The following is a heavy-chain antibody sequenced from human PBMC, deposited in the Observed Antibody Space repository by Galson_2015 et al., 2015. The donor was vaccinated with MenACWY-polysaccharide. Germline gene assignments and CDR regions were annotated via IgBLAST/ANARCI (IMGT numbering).Heavy chain of an antibody. V-gene: IGHV1-2*02. D-gene: IGHD1-26*01. CDR2: INPNSGGT. CDR3: ARDSSIVGATAFDY. CDR1: GYTFTGYY. J-gene: IGHJ4*02. Sequence: SVKVSCKPSGYTFTGYYMHWVRQAPGQGLEWMGWINPNSGGTNYAQRFQGRVTMTRDTSISTAYMELSRLRSDDTAVYYCARDSSIVGATAFDYWGQGTLVTVSS.